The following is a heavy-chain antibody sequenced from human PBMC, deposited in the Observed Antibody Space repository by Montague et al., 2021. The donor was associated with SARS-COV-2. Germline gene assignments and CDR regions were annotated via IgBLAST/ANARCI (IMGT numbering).Heavy chain of an antibody. CDR2: VYYSGAT. D-gene: IGHD1-26*01. CDR1: GDSIYKSYFY. J-gene: IGHJ4*02. CDR3: ARRINSGSYFDS. V-gene: IGHV4-39*01. Sequence: SETLSLTCNVSGDSIYKSYFYWGWIRQPPGKGLEWIGNVYYSGATHYNAALKSRLTISVDTSKSQFSLKLNSVTAADTAVYYCARRINSGSYFDSWGQGTLSPSPQ.